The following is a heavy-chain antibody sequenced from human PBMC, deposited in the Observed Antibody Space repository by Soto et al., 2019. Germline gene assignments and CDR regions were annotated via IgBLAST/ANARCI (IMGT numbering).Heavy chain of an antibody. CDR2: IIHILGIA. V-gene: IGHV1-69*02. J-gene: IGHJ4*02. CDR1: GGTFSSYT. D-gene: IGHD4-17*01. CDR3: ARQGEYCDYGSLIPFSGRFDY. Sequence: QVQMVQSGAEVTKPGSSVKVSCKASGGTFSSYTISWVRQAPGQGLELMGRIIHILGIANYAQKFQGRVTITADKSTRKPDKDLSSLRSEDTAVYYCARQGEYCDYGSLIPFSGRFDYWCPGALFTVSS.